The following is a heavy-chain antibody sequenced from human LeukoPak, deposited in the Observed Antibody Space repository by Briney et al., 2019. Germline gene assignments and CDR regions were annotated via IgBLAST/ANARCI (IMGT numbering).Heavy chain of an antibody. J-gene: IGHJ4*02. CDR1: GFTFSSYW. D-gene: IGHD3-16*01. Sequence: GGSLRLSCVAPGFTFSSYWMSWVRQAPGKGLEWVANIKVDGSEEYYVDSVKGRFTISRDNAKNSLYLQMNSLRAEDTALYYCARDSLTKGGDYWGQGTLVTVSS. V-gene: IGHV3-7*01. CDR2: IKVDGSEE. CDR3: ARDSLTKGGDY.